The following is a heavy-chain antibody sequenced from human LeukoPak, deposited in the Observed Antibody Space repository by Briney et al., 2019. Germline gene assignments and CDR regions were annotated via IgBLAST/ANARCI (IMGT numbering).Heavy chain of an antibody. D-gene: IGHD2-2*01. J-gene: IGHJ6*03. CDR1: GGSISSYQ. V-gene: IGHV4-59*01. CDR2: IYYGGSA. CDR3: ARGLGSSTSSYYYYMDV. Sequence: SETLSLTCTVSGGSISSYQWSWIRQTPGKGLEWIGNIYYGGSANYNPSLKSRVIISVDTSKNQFSLKLSPVTAADTAVYYCARGLGSSTSSYYYYMDVWGKGTTVTISS.